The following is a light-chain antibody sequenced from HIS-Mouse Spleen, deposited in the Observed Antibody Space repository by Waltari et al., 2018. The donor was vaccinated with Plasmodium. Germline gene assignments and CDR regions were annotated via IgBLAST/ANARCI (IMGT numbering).Light chain of an antibody. J-gene: IGKJ4*01. Sequence: AIQLTQSPSSLSASVGDRVTITCRASRGISSALAWYQQKPGKAPKLLIYEASSLESGVPSMFSGSGSGTDFTLTISSLQPEDFATYYCQQFNSYLTFGGGTKVEIK. V-gene: IGKV1-13*02. CDR1: RGISSA. CDR3: QQFNSYLT. CDR2: EAS.